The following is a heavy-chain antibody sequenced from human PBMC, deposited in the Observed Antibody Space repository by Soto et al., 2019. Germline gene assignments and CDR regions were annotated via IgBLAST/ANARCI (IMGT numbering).Heavy chain of an antibody. CDR2: ISYDGSNK. CDR3: AGDGSPLGDSSGWSPPGDFCY. Sequence: GSLRLSCAASGFTFSSYAMHWVRQAPGKGLEWVAVISYDGSNKYYADSVKGRFTISRDNSKNTLYLQMNSLRAEDTAVYYCAGDGSPLGDSSGWSPPGDFCYLGQGTLVTVSS. D-gene: IGHD6-19*01. J-gene: IGHJ4*02. CDR1: GFTFSSYA. V-gene: IGHV3-30-3*01.